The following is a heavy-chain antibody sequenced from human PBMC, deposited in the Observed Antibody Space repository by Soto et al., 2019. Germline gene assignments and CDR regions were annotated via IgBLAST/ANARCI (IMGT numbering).Heavy chain of an antibody. CDR1: RYTFSHYR. CDR3: ANLDFTFGSFDVFDL. V-gene: IGHV5-10-1*01. CDR2: IDSSDSYI. D-gene: IGHD3-3*01. Sequence: PGAAVKISCEGSRYTFSHYRISWVRQMPGKGLEWLGTIDSSDSYITYSLSFQGHVTISAAKSINSAFLRWTRLKSFDTSIYYCANLDFTFGSFDVFDLWGQATMVTVSS. J-gene: IGHJ3*01.